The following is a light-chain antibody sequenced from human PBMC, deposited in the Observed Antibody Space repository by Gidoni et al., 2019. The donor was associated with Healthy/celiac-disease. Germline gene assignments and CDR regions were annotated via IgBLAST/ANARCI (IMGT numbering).Light chain of an antibody. CDR1: QSVLDSSNNKNY. CDR3: QHSYSTPPLT. J-gene: IGKJ4*01. V-gene: IGKV4-1*01. Sequence: DSVMNQAPDSLAVSLGERATINCKSSQSVLDSSNNKNYLAWYQQKPGQPPKLLLYWASTRESGVPDRFSCSGSGPDFTLTLSRLQAVAVAVYYCQHSYSTPPLTFGGGTQVEIK. CDR2: WAS.